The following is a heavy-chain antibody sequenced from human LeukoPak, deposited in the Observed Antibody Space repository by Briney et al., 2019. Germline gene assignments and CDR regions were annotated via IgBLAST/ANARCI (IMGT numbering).Heavy chain of an antibody. J-gene: IGHJ4*02. CDR1: GFTFSSYA. CDR3: AKGLRITLVRGVIMNSDY. Sequence: GGSLRLSCAASGFTFSSYAMSWVRQAPGKGLEWVAAISGSGGSTYYADSVKGRFTISRDNSKNTLDLQMNSLRAEDTAVYYCAKGLRITLVRGVIMNSDYWGQGTLVTVSS. V-gene: IGHV3-23*01. CDR2: ISGSGGST. D-gene: IGHD3-10*01.